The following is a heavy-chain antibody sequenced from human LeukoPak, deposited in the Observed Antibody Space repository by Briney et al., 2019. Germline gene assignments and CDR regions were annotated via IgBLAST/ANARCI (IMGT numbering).Heavy chain of an antibody. V-gene: IGHV3-7*03. CDR2: IKQDGSEK. CDR3: ARDYPKQWLSSDY. CDR1: GFXFSSYW. Sequence: GFXFSSYWMSWVRQAPGKGLEWVANIKQDGSEKYYVDSVKGRFTISRDNAKNSLYLQMNSLRAEDTAVYYCARDYPKQWLSSDYWGQGTLVTVSS. D-gene: IGHD6-19*01. J-gene: IGHJ4*02.